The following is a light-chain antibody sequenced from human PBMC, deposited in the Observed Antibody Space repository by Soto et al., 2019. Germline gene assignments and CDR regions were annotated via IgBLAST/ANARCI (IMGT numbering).Light chain of an antibody. CDR3: QQYNNYWT. Sequence: DIQMTQSPSTLSASVGDRVTITCRASQSISYWLAWYQQKPGKAPNLLIYKASSLESGVPSRFSGSGSGTEFTLTISSLKPDDFATYYGQQYNNYWTFGQGTKVEIK. CDR2: KAS. J-gene: IGKJ1*01. CDR1: QSISYW. V-gene: IGKV1-5*03.